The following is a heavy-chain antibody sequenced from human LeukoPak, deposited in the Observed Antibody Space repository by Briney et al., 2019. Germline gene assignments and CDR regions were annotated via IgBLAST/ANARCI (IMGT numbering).Heavy chain of an antibody. J-gene: IGHJ1*01. D-gene: IGHD3-22*01. CDR2: VYSSGRT. CDR3: ARLKYYYDSSGYRAEYFQH. V-gene: IGHV4-61*10. CDR1: GDSLSSGTYY. Sequence: SETLSLTCTVSGDSLSSGTYYWSWIRQPARKGLEWIGRVYSSGRTNYNPSLKSRGTISVDTSKNQFSLKLSSVTAADTAVYYCARLKYYYDSSGYRAEYFQHWGQGNLVTVSS.